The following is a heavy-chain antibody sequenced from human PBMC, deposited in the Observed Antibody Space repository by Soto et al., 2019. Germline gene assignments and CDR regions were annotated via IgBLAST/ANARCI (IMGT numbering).Heavy chain of an antibody. CDR1: GFTFSSYW. CDR3: ARERGLQNNGQWFYYGIDV. Sequence: EEQLVESGGGLVQPGGSLRLSCAASGFTFSSYWMLWVRQAPGKGLVWVSSIKNDGSNTNYADSVKGRFTISSDNGKNTLYRQMDSLRVDDTAVYYCARERGLQNNGQWFYYGIDVWGRGTLVTVSS. CDR2: IKNDGSNT. V-gene: IGHV3-74*01. D-gene: IGHD3-22*01. J-gene: IGHJ6*02.